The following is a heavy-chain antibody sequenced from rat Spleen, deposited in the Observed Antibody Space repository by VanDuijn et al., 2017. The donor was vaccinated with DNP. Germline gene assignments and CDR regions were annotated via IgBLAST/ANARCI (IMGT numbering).Heavy chain of an antibody. CDR2: ISPSGGST. CDR1: GFTFSNYY. D-gene: IGHD1-11*01. CDR3: ATHNYYFDY. J-gene: IGHJ2*01. V-gene: IGHV5S13*01. Sequence: EVQLVESGGGLVQPGRSLKLSCAASGFTFSNYYMAWVRQAPKKGLEWVASISPSGGSTYYRDSLKGRFTISRDNAKNIQYLQMDSLRSEDTATYYCATHNYYFDYWGHGVMVTVSS.